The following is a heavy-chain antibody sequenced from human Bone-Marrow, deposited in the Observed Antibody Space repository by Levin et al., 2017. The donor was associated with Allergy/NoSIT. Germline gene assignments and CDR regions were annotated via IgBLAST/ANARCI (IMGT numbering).Heavy chain of an antibody. D-gene: IGHD6-19*01. CDR2: FDPEDGET. CDR3: ATRSAGSGWKRSGWYGVVLGWFDP. CDR1: GYTLTELS. J-gene: IGHJ5*02. V-gene: IGHV1-24*01. Sequence: ASVKVSCKVSGYTLTELSMHWVRQAPGKGLEGMGGFDPEDGETIYAQKFQGRVTMTEDTSTDTAYMELSSLRSEDTAVYYCATRSAGSGWKRSGWYGVVLGWFDPWGQGTLVTVSS.